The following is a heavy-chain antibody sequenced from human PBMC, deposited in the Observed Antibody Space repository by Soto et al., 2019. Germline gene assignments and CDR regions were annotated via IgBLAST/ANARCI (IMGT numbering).Heavy chain of an antibody. D-gene: IGHD3-16*01. J-gene: IGHJ6*02. Sequence: QGQLVQSGDEVKKPGASVKVSCKASGYIFVNYGIAWVRQAPGHGLEWMGWISTYTGNTHSATKVQGRLTMTTDTSTSTAYMDLGSLTSDDTAVYYCVMVDNYVTPTPQDVWGQGPTVTVSS. CDR2: ISTYTGNT. V-gene: IGHV1-18*01. CDR1: GYIFVNYG. CDR3: VMVDNYVTPTPQDV.